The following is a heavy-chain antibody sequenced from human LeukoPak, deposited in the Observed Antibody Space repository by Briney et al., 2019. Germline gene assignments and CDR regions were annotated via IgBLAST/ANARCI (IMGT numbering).Heavy chain of an antibody. CDR1: GGSISSSSYY. D-gene: IGHD6-19*01. J-gene: IGHJ3*02. CDR3: ARLLSSDWYKGAFDI. CDR2: IYYSGST. Sequence: PSETLSLTCTVSGGSISSSSYYWGWIRQPPGKGLEWIGSIYYSGSTYYNPSLKSRVTISVDTSKNQFSLRLRSVTAADTAVYYCARLLSSDWYKGAFDIWGQGTLVTVSS. V-gene: IGHV4-39*01.